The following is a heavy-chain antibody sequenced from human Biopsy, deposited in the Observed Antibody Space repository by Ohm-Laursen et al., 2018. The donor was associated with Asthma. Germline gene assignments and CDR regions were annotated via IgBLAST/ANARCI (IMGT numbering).Heavy chain of an antibody. Sequence: SLRLSCAASGFSFSEFVMHWVRQAPGKRLEWVAVISYDGSTKYYADSVKGRFTISRDNSRDTLYLQMRSLRADDTAVYYCVKDTVEDRGGYYTFDVWGQGTKVTVSS. CDR2: ISYDGSTK. D-gene: IGHD3-22*01. V-gene: IGHV3-30*18. J-gene: IGHJ3*01. CDR1: GFSFSEFV. CDR3: VKDTVEDRGGYYTFDV.